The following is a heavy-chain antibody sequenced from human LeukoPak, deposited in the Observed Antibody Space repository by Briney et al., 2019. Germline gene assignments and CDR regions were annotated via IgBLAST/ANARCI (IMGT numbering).Heavy chain of an antibody. J-gene: IGHJ4*02. D-gene: IGHD2-15*01. CDR2: IYYSGST. CDR3: ARIPLPLGYCSGGSCYSNFDY. CDR1: GDSISSYY. V-gene: IGHV4-59*01. Sequence: SETLSLTCTVSGDSISSYYWSWIRQPPGKGLEWIGYIYYSGSTNYNPSLKSRVTISLDTSKNQFSLNLSSVTAADTAVYYCARIPLPLGYCSGGSCYSNFDYWGQGTLVTVSS.